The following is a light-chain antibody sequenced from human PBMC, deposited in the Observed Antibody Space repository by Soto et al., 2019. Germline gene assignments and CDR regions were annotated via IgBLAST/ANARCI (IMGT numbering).Light chain of an antibody. CDR3: QQYGSSPPT. J-gene: IGKJ1*01. CDR2: GAS. CDR1: QSVSSNY. Sequence: EIVLTQSPGTLSLSPGERATLSCRASQSVSSNYLAWYQRKPGQAPRLLIYGASNRATDIPNRFSGSGSGKNFPSNLTTIGPEDFIVYYCQQYGSSPPTFGQGTKVEI. V-gene: IGKV3-20*01.